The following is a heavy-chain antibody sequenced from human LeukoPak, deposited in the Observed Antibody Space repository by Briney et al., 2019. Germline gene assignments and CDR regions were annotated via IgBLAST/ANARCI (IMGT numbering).Heavy chain of an antibody. CDR1: GFTLSRFA. D-gene: IGHD2-15*01. V-gene: IGHV3-30-3*01. Sequence: GGSLRLSCAVSGFTLSRFAMHWVRQAPGKGLEWLGHMSDDGSEKHYVDSVRGRFTISRDPSKNTLYLEMTSLRTEDTAVYYCAREADSGYYRTVDYWGQGTMVTVS. CDR3: AREADSGYYRTVDY. J-gene: IGHJ4*02. CDR2: MSDDGSEK.